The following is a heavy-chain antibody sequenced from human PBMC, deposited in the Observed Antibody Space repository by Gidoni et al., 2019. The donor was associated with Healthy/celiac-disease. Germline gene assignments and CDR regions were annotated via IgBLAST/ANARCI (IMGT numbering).Heavy chain of an antibody. CDR2: ISYDGSNK. CDR1: GFTFSRYA. CDR3: ARIAVAARGDAFDI. V-gene: IGHV3-30-3*01. D-gene: IGHD6-19*01. Sequence: QGQRVESGGGGVQPGRALRLSCAASGFTFSRYAMHWVRQAPGKGLAWVAVISYDGSNKYYAASVKGRFTISRDNSKNTLYLQMNSLRAEDTAVYYCARIAVAARGDAFDIWGQGTMVTVSS. J-gene: IGHJ3*02.